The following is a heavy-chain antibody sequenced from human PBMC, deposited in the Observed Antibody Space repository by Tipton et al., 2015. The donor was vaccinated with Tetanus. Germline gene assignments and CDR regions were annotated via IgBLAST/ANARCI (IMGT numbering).Heavy chain of an antibody. D-gene: IGHD5-18*01. CDR3: AGNTAMVPYWYFDL. CDR2: IYSGGST. J-gene: IGHJ2*01. V-gene: IGHV3-53*01. CDR1: GFTVSSNY. Sequence: VQLVQSGGGLIQPGGSLRLSCAASGFTVSSNYMSWVRQAPGKGLEWVSVIYSGGSTYYADSVKGRFTISRDNSKNTLYLQMNSLRAEDTAVYYCAGNTAMVPYWYFDLWGRGTLVTVSS.